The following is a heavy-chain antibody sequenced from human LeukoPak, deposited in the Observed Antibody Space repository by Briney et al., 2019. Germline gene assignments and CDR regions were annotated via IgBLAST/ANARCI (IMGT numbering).Heavy chain of an antibody. J-gene: IGHJ4*02. D-gene: IGHD1-1*01. V-gene: IGHV1-46*01. CDR2: INPRGDAT. CDR3: AREGQQLKHFDY. CDR1: GDTFIGYW. Sequence: ASVTVSCTASGDTFIGYWIHWVRQAPGQGLEWMGAINPRGDATIGAQKFQGRVTTTRDTSTSTVYIELSSLRSEDTAVYYCAREGQQLKHFDYWGQGTLVTVSS.